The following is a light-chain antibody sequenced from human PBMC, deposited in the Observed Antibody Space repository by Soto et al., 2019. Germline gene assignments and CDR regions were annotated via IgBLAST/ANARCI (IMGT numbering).Light chain of an antibody. CDR2: DVS. J-gene: IGLJ1*01. CDR1: SSDIGYYNF. CDR3: SSYTTRSTRV. V-gene: IGLV2-14*03. Sequence: QSALTQPASVSGSPGQSITISCTGTSSDIGYYNFVSWYQQHPGKAPKLMIYDVSNRPSGVSNRFSASKSGNTASLTISGLQAEDEADYYCSSYTTRSTRVFGTGTKVTVL.